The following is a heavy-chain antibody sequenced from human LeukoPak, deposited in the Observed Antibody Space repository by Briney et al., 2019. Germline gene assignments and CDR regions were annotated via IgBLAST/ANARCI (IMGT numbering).Heavy chain of an antibody. J-gene: IGHJ6*03. Sequence: ASVKVSCKASGYTFTSYGISWVRQAPGQGLEWMGWISAYNGNTNYAQKLQGRVAMTTDTSTSTAYMELRSLRSDDTAVYYCAREYQLLGDYYYYYMDVWGKGTTVTVSS. CDR2: ISAYNGNT. CDR1: GYTFTSYG. D-gene: IGHD2-2*01. V-gene: IGHV1-18*01. CDR3: AREYQLLGDYYYYYMDV.